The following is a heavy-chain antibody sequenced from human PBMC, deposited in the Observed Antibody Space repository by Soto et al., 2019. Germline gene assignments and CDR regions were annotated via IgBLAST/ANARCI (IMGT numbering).Heavy chain of an antibody. CDR2: INPNSGGT. Sequence: QVQLVQSGAEVKKPGASVKVSCKASGYTFTGYYMHWVRQAPGQGLEWMGWINPNSGGTNYAQKFQGWVTMTRDTSISTAYMELSRLRSDDTAVYYCARDQGYSNYYYGMDVWGQGTTVTVSS. D-gene: IGHD5-18*01. CDR1: GYTFTGYY. CDR3: ARDQGYSNYYYGMDV. V-gene: IGHV1-2*04. J-gene: IGHJ6*02.